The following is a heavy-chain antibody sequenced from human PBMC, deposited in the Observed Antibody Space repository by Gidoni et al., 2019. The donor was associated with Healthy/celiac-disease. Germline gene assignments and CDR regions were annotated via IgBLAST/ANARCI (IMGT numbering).Heavy chain of an antibody. CDR2: ISSSSGYI. J-gene: IGHJ6*02. CDR3: ARDLDRGVIPYYYGMDV. Sequence: ELQLVESGGGLVKHGGSLRLFCAASGFTFSSYSMNWVLQAPGQVLEWVSSISSSSGYIYYAVSVKGRFTITRDNAKNSLYLQMNSLRAEDTAGYYCARDLDRGVIPYYYGMDVWGQGTTVTVSS. D-gene: IGHD3-10*01. V-gene: IGHV3-21*01. CDR1: GFTFSSYS.